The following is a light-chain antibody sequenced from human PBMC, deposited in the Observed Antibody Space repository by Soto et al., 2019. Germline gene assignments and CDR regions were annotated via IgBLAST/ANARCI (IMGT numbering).Light chain of an antibody. CDR2: DVS. CDR3: CSYAGSYTSYV. CDR1: SSDVGGYNY. Sequence: QSALTQPRSVSGSPGQSVTISCTGTSSDVGGYNYVSCYQQHPGKAPKLMIYDVSKRPSGVPDRFSGSKSGNTASLTISGLQAEDEAYYYCCSYAGSYTSYVFGTGTKLTVL. V-gene: IGLV2-11*01. J-gene: IGLJ1*01.